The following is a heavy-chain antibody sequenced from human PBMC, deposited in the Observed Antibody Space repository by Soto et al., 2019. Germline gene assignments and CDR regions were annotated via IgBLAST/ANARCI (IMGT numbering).Heavy chain of an antibody. V-gene: IGHV4-59*01. D-gene: IGHD3-10*01. CDR1: GGSISSYY. CDR2: IYYSGST. Sequence: PSETLSLTCTVSGGSISSYYWSWIRQPPGKGLEWIGYIYYSGSTNYNPSLKSRVTISVDTSKNQFSLKLISVTAADTAVYYCARDHHYYGSGSYRWFDPWGPGTLATVS. J-gene: IGHJ5*02. CDR3: ARDHHYYGSGSYRWFDP.